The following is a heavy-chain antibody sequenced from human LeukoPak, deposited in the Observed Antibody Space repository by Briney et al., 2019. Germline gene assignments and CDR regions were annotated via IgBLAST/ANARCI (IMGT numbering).Heavy chain of an antibody. CDR2: ISGSGGST. CDR3: AKDSWYYYGSGSYLDY. D-gene: IGHD3-10*01. V-gene: IGHV3-23*01. Sequence: PGGSLRLSCAASGFTFSSYAMSWVRQAPGKGLEWVSAISGSGGSTYYADSVKGRFTISRDNSKNTLYLQMNSLRAEDTAVYYCAKDSWYYYGSGSYLDYWGQGTLVTVSS. CDR1: GFTFSSYA. J-gene: IGHJ4*02.